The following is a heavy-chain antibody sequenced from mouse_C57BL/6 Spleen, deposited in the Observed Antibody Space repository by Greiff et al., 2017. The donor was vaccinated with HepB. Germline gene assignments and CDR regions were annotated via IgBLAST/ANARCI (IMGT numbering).Heavy chain of an antibody. CDR3: ASDGYYPYAMDY. Sequence: LVESGPELVKPGASVKISCKASGYAFSRSWMNWVKQRPGKGLEWIGRIYPGDGDTNYNGKFKGKATLTADKSSSTAYMQLSSLTSEDSAVYFCASDGYYPYAMDYWGQGTSVTVSS. J-gene: IGHJ4*01. D-gene: IGHD2-3*01. V-gene: IGHV1-82*01. CDR2: IYPGDGDT. CDR1: GYAFSRSW.